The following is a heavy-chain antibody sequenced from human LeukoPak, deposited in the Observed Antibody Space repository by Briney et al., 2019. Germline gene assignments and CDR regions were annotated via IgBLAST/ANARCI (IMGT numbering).Heavy chain of an antibody. V-gene: IGHV3-23*01. J-gene: IGHJ4*02. Sequence: GGSLRLSCAASGFTLSSYPMSWVRQAPGKGLQYVSTIDTSGSIAYYADSVRGRFAISRDISRNTLSLQMNSLRVEDTAIYYCAREVRRGSDYFDYWGQGTLVTVSS. D-gene: IGHD6-19*01. CDR3: AREVRRGSDYFDY. CDR2: IDTSGSIA. CDR1: GFTLSSYP.